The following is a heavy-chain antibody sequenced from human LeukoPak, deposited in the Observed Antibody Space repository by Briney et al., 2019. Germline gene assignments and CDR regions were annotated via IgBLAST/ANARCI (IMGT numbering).Heavy chain of an antibody. CDR3: ARGSINWNRVLSDY. Sequence: SQTLSLTCAISGDSVSTNSAAWNWIRQSPSRGLEWLGRTYYRSKWYNDYAVSVKSRITINADTSKNQFSLQLNSVTPEDTAVYYCARGSINWNRVLSDYWGQGTLVTVSS. J-gene: IGHJ4*02. D-gene: IGHD1-1*01. CDR2: TYYRSKWYN. CDR1: GDSVSTNSAA. V-gene: IGHV6-1*01.